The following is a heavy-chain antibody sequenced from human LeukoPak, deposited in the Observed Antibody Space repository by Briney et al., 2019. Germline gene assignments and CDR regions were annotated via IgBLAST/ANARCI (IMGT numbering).Heavy chain of an antibody. CDR1: GFTVSSNY. D-gene: IGHD6-13*01. Sequence: QTGGSLRLSCAASGFTVSSNYMSWVRQAPGKGLEWISVIYSGGSTYYADSVKGRFTISRDNSKNTLYLQMNSLRAEGTAVYYCAREVRKAAAGPTRYFQHWGQGTLVTVSS. J-gene: IGHJ1*01. CDR3: AREVRKAAAGPTRYFQH. V-gene: IGHV3-66*01. CDR2: IYSGGST.